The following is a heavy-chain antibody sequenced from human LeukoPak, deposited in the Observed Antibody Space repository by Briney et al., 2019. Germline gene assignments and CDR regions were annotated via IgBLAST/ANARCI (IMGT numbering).Heavy chain of an antibody. CDR2: IYYGGST. CDR1: GGSISSYY. Sequence: SETLSLTCTVSGGSISSYYWSWIRQPPGKGLEWIGYIYYGGSTNYNPSLKSRVTISVDTSKNQFSLKLSSVTAADTAVYYCARVHYCSGGSCPDAFDIWGQGTMVTVSS. V-gene: IGHV4-59*01. D-gene: IGHD2-15*01. CDR3: ARVHYCSGGSCPDAFDI. J-gene: IGHJ3*02.